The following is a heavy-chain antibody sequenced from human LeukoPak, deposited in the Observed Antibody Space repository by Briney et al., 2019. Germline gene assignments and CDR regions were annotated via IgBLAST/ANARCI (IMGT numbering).Heavy chain of an antibody. V-gene: IGHV3-21*01. CDR1: GFTFSSYS. J-gene: IGHJ4*02. Sequence: GGSLRLSCAASGFTFSSYSMNWVRQAPGKGLEWVSSISSSSSYICYADSVKGRFTISRDNAKNSLYLQMNSLRAEDTAVYYCARARHEYSYDIDYWGQGTLVTVSS. CDR2: ISSSSSYI. CDR3: ARARHEYSYDIDY. D-gene: IGHD5-18*01.